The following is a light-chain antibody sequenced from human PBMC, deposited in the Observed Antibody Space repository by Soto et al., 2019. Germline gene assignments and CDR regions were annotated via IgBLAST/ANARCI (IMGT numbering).Light chain of an antibody. CDR2: YDS. Sequence: SYELTQPPSVSVAPGETATITCRGQHIGSVHWYQQNPGQAPVLVMSYDSDRPSGIPERFSGSNSGNTATLTVSRVEAGDEADYYCQVWDSSSDYGVFGGGTKLTVL. CDR1: HIGS. J-gene: IGLJ3*02. CDR3: QVWDSSSDYGV. V-gene: IGLV3-21*04.